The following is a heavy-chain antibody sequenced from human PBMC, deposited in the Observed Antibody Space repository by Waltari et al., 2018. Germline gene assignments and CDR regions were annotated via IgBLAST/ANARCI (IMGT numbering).Heavy chain of an antibody. J-gene: IGHJ4*02. Sequence: QVQLQESGPGLVKPSQTLTLTCTVSSGSISIPDYFWSWIRQAPGKGLEWIGSGSYRGITYYNPSLESRVTMSVDTSKNQFSLNLNSMTAADAAVYYCARTTFVRYFDYWGQGTLVTVSS. V-gene: IGHV4-30-4*01. CDR3: ARTTFVRYFDY. D-gene: IGHD1-1*01. CDR1: SGSISIPDYF. CDR2: GSYRGIT.